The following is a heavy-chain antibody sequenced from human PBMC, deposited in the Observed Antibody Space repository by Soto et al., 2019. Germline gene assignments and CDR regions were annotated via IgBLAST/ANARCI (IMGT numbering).Heavy chain of an antibody. D-gene: IGHD3-10*02. CDR3: ARVENYFLATYYYNYTDA. CDR1: GHTFTSYD. J-gene: IGHJ6*03. Sequence: ASVKVSCKASGHTFTSYDINWVRQATGQGLEWMGWMNPNSGNTGYAQKFQGRVTMTRNTSISTAYMELSSLRSEDTAVYYCARVENYFLATYYYNYTDACGKGTPATLSS. CDR2: MNPNSGNT. V-gene: IGHV1-8*01.